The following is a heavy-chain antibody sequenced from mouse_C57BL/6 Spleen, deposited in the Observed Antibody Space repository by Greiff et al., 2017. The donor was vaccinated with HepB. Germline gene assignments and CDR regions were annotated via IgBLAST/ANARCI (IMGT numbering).Heavy chain of an antibody. J-gene: IGHJ2*01. D-gene: IGHD1-1*01. CDR3: ARPDGSSPFDY. CDR2: INPYNGDT. V-gene: IGHV1-20*01. CDR1: GYSFTGYF. Sequence: VRLQQSGPELVKPGDSVKISCKASGYSFTGYFMNWVMQSHGKSLEWIGRINPYNGDTFYNQKFKGKATLTVDKSSSTAHMELRSLTSEDSAVYYCARPDGSSPFDYWGQGTTLTVSS.